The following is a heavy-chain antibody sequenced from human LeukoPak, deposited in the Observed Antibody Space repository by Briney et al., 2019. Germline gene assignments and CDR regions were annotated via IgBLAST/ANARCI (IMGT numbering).Heavy chain of an antibody. CDR3: ARGRAGRARWFDP. V-gene: IGHV1-8*03. J-gene: IGHJ5*02. Sequence: ASVKVSCKASGYTFTGYYMHWVRQAPGQGLEWMGWINPNSGNTGYAQKFQGRVTITRNTSISTAYMELSSLRSEDTAVYYCARGRAGRARWFDPWGQGTLVTVSS. CDR2: INPNSGNT. D-gene: IGHD6-6*01. CDR1: GYTFTGYY.